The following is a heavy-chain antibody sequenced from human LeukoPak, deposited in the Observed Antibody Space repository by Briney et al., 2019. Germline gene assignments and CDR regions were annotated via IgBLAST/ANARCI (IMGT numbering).Heavy chain of an antibody. CDR1: GFTFSSYW. CDR2: INSDGSST. V-gene: IGHV3-74*01. Sequence: GGSLRLSCAASGFTFSSYWMHWVRQAPGKGLVWVSRINSDGSSTSYADYVKGRFTISRDNAKNTLYLQMNSLRAEDTAVYYCARVEKPTDHYYYYGMDVWGQGTTVTVSS. CDR3: ARVEKPTDHYYYYGMDV. J-gene: IGHJ6*02.